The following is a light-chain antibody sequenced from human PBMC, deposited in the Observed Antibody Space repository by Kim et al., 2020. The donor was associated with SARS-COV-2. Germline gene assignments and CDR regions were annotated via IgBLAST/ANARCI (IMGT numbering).Light chain of an antibody. CDR1: SLRSFY. CDR3: NSRDNNGHLV. V-gene: IGLV3-19*01. Sequence: SSELTQDPAVSVALGQTVRITCQGDSLRSFYATWYQQKPGQAPILVIYGKNNRPSGIPDRFSGSSSGNTASLTITGTQAGDEADYYCNSRDNNGHLVFCG. J-gene: IGLJ2*01. CDR2: GKN.